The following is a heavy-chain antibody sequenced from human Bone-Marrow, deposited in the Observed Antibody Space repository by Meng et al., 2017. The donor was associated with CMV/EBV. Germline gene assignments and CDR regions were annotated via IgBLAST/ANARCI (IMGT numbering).Heavy chain of an antibody. D-gene: IGHD1-26*01. CDR1: GFTFSSYS. V-gene: IGHV3-21*01. CDR3: AREATSWSYYGNYYCYGIDV. Sequence: GESLKISCAASGFTFSSYSMNWVRQAPGKGLEWVSSSSSSSSYIYYADSVKGRFTIYRDNAKNTLYLQMNSQRAEDTAVYYCAREATSWSYYGNYYCYGIDVWGQGTTVTVSS. CDR2: SSSSSSYI. J-gene: IGHJ6*02.